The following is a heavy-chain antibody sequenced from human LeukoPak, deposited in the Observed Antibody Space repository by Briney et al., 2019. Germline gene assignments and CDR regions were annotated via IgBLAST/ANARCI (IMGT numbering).Heavy chain of an antibody. D-gene: IGHD3-22*01. CDR2: INTNTGNP. Sequence: ASVKVSCKASGYTFTSYAMSWVRQAPGQGLEWMGWINTNTGNPTYAQGFTGRFVFSLDTSVSTAYLQISSLKAEDTAVYYCARDGNYYDSSGYYYLTYFDYWGQGTLVTVSS. V-gene: IGHV7-4-1*02. J-gene: IGHJ4*02. CDR3: ARDGNYYDSSGYYYLTYFDY. CDR1: GYTFTSYA.